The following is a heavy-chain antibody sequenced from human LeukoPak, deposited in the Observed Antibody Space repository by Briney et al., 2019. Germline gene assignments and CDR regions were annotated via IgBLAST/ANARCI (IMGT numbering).Heavy chain of an antibody. CDR3: ARDLYSSSWYRGPFDY. CDR2: INPNSGGT. D-gene: IGHD6-13*01. V-gene: IGHV1-2*02. Sequence: ASVKVSCKASGYTFTGYYMHWVRQAPGQGLEWMGWINPNSGGTNYAQKFQGRVTMTRDTSISTAYMELSRLRSDDTAVYYCARDLYSSSWYRGPFDYWGQGTLVTVSS. CDR1: GYTFTGYY. J-gene: IGHJ4*02.